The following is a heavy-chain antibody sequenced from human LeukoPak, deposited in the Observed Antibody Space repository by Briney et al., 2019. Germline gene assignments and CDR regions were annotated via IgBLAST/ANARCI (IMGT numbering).Heavy chain of an antibody. J-gene: IGHJ3*02. CDR3: AREITAAGMGLPSGAFDI. V-gene: IGHV1-2*04. CDR2: INPNSGGT. Sequence: GASVRVSCKASGYTFTGYYMHWVRQAPGQGLEWMGWINPNSGGTNYAQKFQGWVTMTRDTSISTAYMELSRLRSDDTAVYYCAREITAAGMGLPSGAFDIWGQGTMVTVSS. CDR1: GYTFTGYY. D-gene: IGHD6-13*01.